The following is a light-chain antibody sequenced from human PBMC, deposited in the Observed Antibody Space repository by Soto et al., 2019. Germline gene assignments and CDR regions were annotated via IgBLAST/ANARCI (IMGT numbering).Light chain of an antibody. V-gene: IGLV2-14*03. CDR3: SSYTTSTTYV. CDR1: SSDVGAYNH. CDR2: DVS. J-gene: IGLJ1*01. Sequence: QSALTQPASVSGSPGQSITISCTGTSSDVGAYNHVSWYQHHPGKAPKLMIYDVSNRPSGVSNRFSGSKSGNTASLTISGLQAEDEADYYCSSYTTSTTYVFGTGNKLTVL.